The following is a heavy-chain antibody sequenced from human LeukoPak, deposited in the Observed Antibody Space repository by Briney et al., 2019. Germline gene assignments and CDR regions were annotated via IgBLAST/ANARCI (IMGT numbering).Heavy chain of an antibody. CDR1: GFTFSSYT. CDR3: ASIAAAGPFDY. V-gene: IGHV3-48*01. J-gene: IGHJ4*02. D-gene: IGHD6-13*01. CDR2: ISSSSSTI. Sequence: GGPLRLSCAASGFTFSSYTMNWVRQAPGKGLEWVSYISSSSSTIYYADSVKGRFTISRDNAKNLLYLQMNSLRAEDTAVYYCASIAAAGPFDYWGQGTLVTVSS.